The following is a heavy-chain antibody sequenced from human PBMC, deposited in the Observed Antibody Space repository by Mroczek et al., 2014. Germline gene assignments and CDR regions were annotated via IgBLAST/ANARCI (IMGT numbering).Heavy chain of an antibody. Sequence: QVQLQQWGAGLLKPSETLSLTCAVYGGSFSGYYWSWIRQPPGKGLEWIGEINHSGSTNYNPSLKSRVTISVDTSKNQFSLKLSSVTAADTAVYYCARGRFNMYSSSWYVGYYFDYWGQGTLVTVSS. D-gene: IGHD6-13*01. V-gene: IGHV4-34*01. J-gene: IGHJ4*02. CDR1: GGSFSGYY. CDR2: INHSGST. CDR3: ARGRFNMYSSSWYVGYYFDY.